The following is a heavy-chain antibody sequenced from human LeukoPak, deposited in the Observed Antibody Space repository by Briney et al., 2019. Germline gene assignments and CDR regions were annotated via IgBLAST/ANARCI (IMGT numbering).Heavy chain of an antibody. J-gene: IGHJ4*02. CDR1: GFTFSSYG. CDR3: ARVPSSSWYGWYFDY. Sequence: PGGSLRLSCAASGFTFSSYGMHWVRQAPGKGLEWVANIKQDGSEKYYVDSVKGRFTISRDNAKNSLYLQMNSLRAEDTAVYYCARVPSSSWYGWYFDYWGQGTLVTVSS. D-gene: IGHD6-13*01. CDR2: IKQDGSEK. V-gene: IGHV3-7*03.